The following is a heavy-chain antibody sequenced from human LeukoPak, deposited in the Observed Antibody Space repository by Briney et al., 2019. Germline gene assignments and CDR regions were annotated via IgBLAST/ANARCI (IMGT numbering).Heavy chain of an antibody. Sequence: SETLSLTCTVSGGSISSYYWSWVRQPAGKGLEWIGRIYSSGNTNYNPSLKSRVTMSVDTSRNQFSLKLSSVTAADTAVYYCARESVGYCSGGSCPCYFDYWGQGTLVTVSS. D-gene: IGHD2-15*01. J-gene: IGHJ4*02. V-gene: IGHV4-4*07. CDR3: ARESVGYCSGGSCPCYFDY. CDR1: GGSISSYY. CDR2: IYSSGNT.